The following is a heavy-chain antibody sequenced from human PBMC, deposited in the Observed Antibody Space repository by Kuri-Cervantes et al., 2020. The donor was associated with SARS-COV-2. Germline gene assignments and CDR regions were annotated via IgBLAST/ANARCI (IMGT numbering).Heavy chain of an antibody. D-gene: IGHD6-13*01. J-gene: IGHJ4*02. V-gene: IGHV3-7*01. CDR2: IKQDGSEK. CDR1: GFTFSSYW. CDR3: ARVRSSSWSYYFDY. Sequence: GESLKISCAASGFTFSSYWMSWVRQAPGKGLEWVANIKQDGSEKYYVDSVKGRFTISRDKAKNSLYLQMNSLRAEDTAVYYCARVRSSSWSYYFDYWARGPL.